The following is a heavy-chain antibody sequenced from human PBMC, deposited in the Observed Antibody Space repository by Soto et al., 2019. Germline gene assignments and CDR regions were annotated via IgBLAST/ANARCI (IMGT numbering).Heavy chain of an antibody. CDR2: ISSSSSTI. CDR1: GFTFSSYS. CDR3: ARNEYYDFWSGYWAAYYGMDV. D-gene: IGHD3-3*01. J-gene: IGHJ6*02. V-gene: IGHV3-48*02. Sequence: PGGSLRLSCAASGFTFSSYSMNWVRQAPGKGLEWVSYISSSSSTIYYADSVKGRFTISRDNAKNSLYLQMNSLRDEDTAVYYCARNEYYDFWSGYWAAYYGMDVWGQGTTVTVSS.